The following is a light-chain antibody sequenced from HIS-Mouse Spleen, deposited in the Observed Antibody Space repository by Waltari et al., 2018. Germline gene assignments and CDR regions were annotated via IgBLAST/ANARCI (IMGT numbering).Light chain of an antibody. CDR2: DVS. J-gene: IGLJ3*02. V-gene: IGLV2-14*03. Sequence: QSALTQPASVSGSPGQSITISCTGTSSDVGGYNYVSWYQHNPGKAPKLMIYDVSNRPSGVSNRFSGSKSGNTASLTISGLQAEDEADYYCSSYTSSSTWVFGGGTKLTVL. CDR1: SSDVGGYNY. CDR3: SSYTSSSTWV.